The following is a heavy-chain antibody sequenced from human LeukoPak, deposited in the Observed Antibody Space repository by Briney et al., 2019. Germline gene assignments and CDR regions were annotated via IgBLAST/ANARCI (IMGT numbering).Heavy chain of an antibody. V-gene: IGHV3-7*01. D-gene: IGHD1-1*01. CDR3: AGCAGNSCYFDY. CDR2: IKQDGSAK. Sequence: GGSLRLSCAASGFSFISYWMGWVRQAPGKGLEWVANIKQDGSAKNYADAVKGRFTISRDNAKNSLYLQLNSLRAEDTAVYYCAGCAGNSCYFDYWGQGTLVIVSS. CDR1: GFSFISYW. J-gene: IGHJ4*02.